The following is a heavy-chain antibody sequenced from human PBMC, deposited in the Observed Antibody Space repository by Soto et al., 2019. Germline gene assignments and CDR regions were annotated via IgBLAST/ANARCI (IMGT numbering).Heavy chain of an antibody. V-gene: IGHV3-21*06. Sequence: LRLSCAASGFTFSYYALHWVRRAPGKGLEWVSSISGIRDYIRYADSVKGRFTISRDNAKTSLYLQMNSLTAEDTAVYYCAREGVHNYNEYYFDYWGQGTLVTVSS. CDR3: AREGVHNYNEYYFDY. D-gene: IGHD3-22*01. CDR1: GFTFSYYA. J-gene: IGHJ4*02. CDR2: ISGIRDYI.